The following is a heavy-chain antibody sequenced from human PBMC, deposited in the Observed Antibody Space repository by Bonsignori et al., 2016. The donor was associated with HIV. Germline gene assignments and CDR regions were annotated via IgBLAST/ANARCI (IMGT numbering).Heavy chain of an antibody. CDR3: ARGGWELLQDAFDI. V-gene: IGHV1-69*10. Sequence: SVKVSCKASGGTFSSYAISWVRQAPGQGLEWMGGIIPILGIANYAQKFQGRVTITADESTSTAYMELSSLRSEDTAVYYCARGGWELLQDAFDIWGQGTMVTVSS. J-gene: IGHJ3*02. CDR2: IIPILGIA. CDR1: GGTFSSYA. D-gene: IGHD1-26*01.